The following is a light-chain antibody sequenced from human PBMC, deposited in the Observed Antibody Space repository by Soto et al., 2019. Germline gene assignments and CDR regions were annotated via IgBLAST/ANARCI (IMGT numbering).Light chain of an antibody. Sequence: QSALTQPASVSGSPGQSITISCTGTSSDIGAYASVSWYQQHPDKAPKLIIYSVSHRSSGVSDRFSGSKSGNTASLTISGLDTEDEADYYCSSSTSSSTYVFGTGTKVTVL. CDR3: SSSTSSSTYV. CDR2: SVS. V-gene: IGLV2-14*03. CDR1: SSDIGAYAS. J-gene: IGLJ1*01.